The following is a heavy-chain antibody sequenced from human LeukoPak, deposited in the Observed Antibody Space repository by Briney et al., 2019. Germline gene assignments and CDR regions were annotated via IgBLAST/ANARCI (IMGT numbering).Heavy chain of an antibody. J-gene: IGHJ5*02. V-gene: IGHV3-21*01. Sequence: PGGSLRLSCAAPGFTFSSYSMNWVRQAPGKGLEWVSSISSSSSYIYYADSVKGRFTISRDNAKNSLYLQMNSLRAEDTAVYYCARDLIPRRVGWFDPWGQGTLVTVSS. CDR3: ARDLIPRRVGWFDP. CDR1: GFTFSSYS. CDR2: ISSSSSYI.